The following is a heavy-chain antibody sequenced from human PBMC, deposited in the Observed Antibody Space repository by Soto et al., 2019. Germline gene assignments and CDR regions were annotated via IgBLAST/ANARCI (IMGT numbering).Heavy chain of an antibody. Sequence: PRDSLKISGNGSGYSVTSYWSGWVRQMPGKGLEWMGIIYPGDSDTRYSPSFQGQVTISADKSISTAYLQWSSLKASDTAMYYCARHYDGYNDYWGQGTLVTVSS. CDR3: ARHYDGYNDY. D-gene: IGHD3-16*01. CDR2: IYPGDSDT. V-gene: IGHV5-51*01. J-gene: IGHJ4*02. CDR1: GYSVTSYW.